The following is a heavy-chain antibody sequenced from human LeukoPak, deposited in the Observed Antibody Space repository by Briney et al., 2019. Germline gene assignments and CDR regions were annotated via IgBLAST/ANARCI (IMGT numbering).Heavy chain of an antibody. CDR3: ATSYGSGSYYDHYYYGMDV. V-gene: IGHV3-21*01. CDR2: ISSSSTNI. J-gene: IGHJ6*02. Sequence: GGSLRLSCAASTFIFSDYSMYWVRQAPGKGLEWVSSISSSSTNIYYADSVRGRFTISRDNAKKSLYLQMNSLRAEDTAVYYCATSYGSGSYYDHYYYGMDVWGQGTTVIVSS. CDR1: TFIFSDYS. D-gene: IGHD3-10*01.